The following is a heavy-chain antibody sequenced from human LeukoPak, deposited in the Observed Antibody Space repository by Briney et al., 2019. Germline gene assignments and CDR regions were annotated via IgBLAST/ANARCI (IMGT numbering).Heavy chain of an antibody. CDR1: GFTFDDYA. V-gene: IGHV3-9*01. CDR3: ARPTSSSWLAFDY. CDR2: INWSSHSI. Sequence: GGSLRLSCAASGFTFDDYAMHWVRQAPGKGLEWVSGINWSSHSIGYADSVKGRFTISRDNAKNTLYLQMNSLRAEDTAVYYCARPTSSSWLAFDYWGQGILVTVSS. D-gene: IGHD6-13*01. J-gene: IGHJ4*02.